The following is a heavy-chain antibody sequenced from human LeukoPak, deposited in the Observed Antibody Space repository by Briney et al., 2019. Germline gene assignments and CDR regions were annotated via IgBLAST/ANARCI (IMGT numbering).Heavy chain of an antibody. CDR3: AREIYCSASSCTGGVFDI. CDR1: GFTASSNY. D-gene: IGHD2-15*01. V-gene: IGHV3-53*01. Sequence: GGSLRLSCAASGFTASSNYMSWVRQAPGKGLEWVSVIYSGGSTYYADSVKGRFTISRDNSKNTLYLQMNSLRVEDTAVYYCAREIYCSASSCTGGVFDIWGQGTMVTVSS. CDR2: IYSGGST. J-gene: IGHJ3*02.